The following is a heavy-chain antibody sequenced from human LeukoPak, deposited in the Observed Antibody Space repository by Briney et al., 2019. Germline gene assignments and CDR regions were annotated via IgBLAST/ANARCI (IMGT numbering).Heavy chain of an antibody. D-gene: IGHD3-22*01. J-gene: IGHJ6*03. Sequence: SVKVSCKASGGTFSSYAISWVRQAPGQGLEWMGGIIPIFGTANYAQKFQGRVTITADESTSTAYMELSSLRSGDTAVYYCARAKVYDSSGYYYEGYYYYMDVWGKGTTVTISS. CDR2: IIPIFGTA. V-gene: IGHV1-69*13. CDR1: GGTFSSYA. CDR3: ARAKVYDSSGYYYEGYYYYMDV.